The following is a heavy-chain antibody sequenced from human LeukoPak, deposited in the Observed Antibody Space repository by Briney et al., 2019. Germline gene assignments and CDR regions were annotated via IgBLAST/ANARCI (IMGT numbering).Heavy chain of an antibody. Sequence: PGGSLRLSCAASGFTFSSYAMNWVRQAPGKGLEWVSHISGSGISTYYADSVKGRFTISRDNSKNTLYLQMNSLRAEDTAVYYCARSGYSYGYDAFDIWGQGTMVTVSS. CDR3: ARSGYSYGYDAFDI. CDR2: ISGSGIST. D-gene: IGHD5-18*01. J-gene: IGHJ3*02. CDR1: GFTFSSYA. V-gene: IGHV3-23*01.